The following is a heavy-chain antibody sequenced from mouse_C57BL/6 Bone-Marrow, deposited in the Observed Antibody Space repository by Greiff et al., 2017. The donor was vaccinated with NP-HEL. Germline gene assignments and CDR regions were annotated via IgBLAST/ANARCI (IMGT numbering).Heavy chain of an antibody. Sequence: QVQLQQPGAELVRPGSSVKLSCKASGYTFTSYWMHWVKQRPIQGLEWIGNIDPSDSETHYNQKFKDKATLTVDKSSSTAYMQLSSLTSEDSAVYYGARSGYYGSSWYFDVWGTGTTVTVSS. J-gene: IGHJ1*03. V-gene: IGHV1-52*01. CDR1: GYTFTSYW. D-gene: IGHD1-1*01. CDR3: ARSGYYGSSWYFDV. CDR2: IDPSDSET.